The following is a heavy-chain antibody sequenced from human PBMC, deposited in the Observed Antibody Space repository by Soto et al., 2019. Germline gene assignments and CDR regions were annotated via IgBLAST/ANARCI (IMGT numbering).Heavy chain of an antibody. D-gene: IGHD1-26*01. CDR1: GFTFSHYG. CDR2: ISYDGSNK. Sequence: QVQLVESGGGVVQPGRSLRLSCAASGFTFSHYGIHWVRQAPGKGLEWLAVISYDGSNKHYADSVKGRFTVSLANSKNTMYLQMTRLRSLDTAVYFWPTYSGKYRSTIDYWCPGTLVSVPS. V-gene: IGHV3-30*03. J-gene: IGHJ4*02. CDR3: PTYSGKYRSTIDY.